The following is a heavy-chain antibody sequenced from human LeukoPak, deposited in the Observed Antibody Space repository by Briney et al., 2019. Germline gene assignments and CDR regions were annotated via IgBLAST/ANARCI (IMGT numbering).Heavy chain of an antibody. CDR3: ARRRPHNPFDY. CDR1: GASISSHF. J-gene: IGHJ4*02. V-gene: IGHV4-59*11. CDR2: IYYSGST. Sequence: PSETLSLTCTVSGASISSHFWSWIRQPPGKGLEWIGYIYYSGSTNYNPSLKSRVTISVDSSKNQFSLKLSSVTAADTAVYYCARRRPHNPFDYWGQGTLVTVSS.